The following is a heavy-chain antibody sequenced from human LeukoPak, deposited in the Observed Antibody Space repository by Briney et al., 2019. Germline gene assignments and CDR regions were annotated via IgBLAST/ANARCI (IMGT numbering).Heavy chain of an antibody. CDR2: ISSSSSTI. Sequence: GGSLRLSCAASGFTFSSYSMNWVRQAPGKGLEWASYISSSSSTIYYADSVKGRFTISRDNSKNALYLQMNSLRAEDTAVYYCAKDDSGIRFDYWGQGTLVTVSS. D-gene: IGHD5-12*01. CDR1: GFTFSSYS. CDR3: AKDDSGIRFDY. V-gene: IGHV3-48*01. J-gene: IGHJ4*02.